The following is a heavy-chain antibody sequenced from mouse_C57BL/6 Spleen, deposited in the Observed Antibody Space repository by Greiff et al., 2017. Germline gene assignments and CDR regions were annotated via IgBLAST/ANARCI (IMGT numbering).Heavy chain of an antibody. Sequence: LEESGPELVKPGASVKISCKASGYAFSSSWMNWVKQRPGKGLEWIGRIYPGDGDTNYNGKFKGKATLTADKSSSTAYMQLSSLTSEDSAVYFCARGYSNYSWFAYWGQGTLVTVSA. V-gene: IGHV1-82*01. CDR2: IYPGDGDT. CDR3: ARGYSNYSWFAY. CDR1: GYAFSSSW. D-gene: IGHD2-5*01. J-gene: IGHJ3*01.